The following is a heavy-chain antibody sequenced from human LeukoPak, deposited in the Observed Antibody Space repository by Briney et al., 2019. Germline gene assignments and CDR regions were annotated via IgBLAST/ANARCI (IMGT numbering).Heavy chain of an antibody. Sequence: GASVKVSCKASGYTFTSYGISWVRQAPGRGLEWMGWISAYNGNTNYAQKLQGRVTMTTDTSTSTAYMELRSLRSDDTAVYYCARDVVVVPAADDAFDIWGQGTMVTVSS. J-gene: IGHJ3*02. CDR1: GYTFTSYG. V-gene: IGHV1-18*01. CDR2: ISAYNGNT. D-gene: IGHD2-2*01. CDR3: ARDVVVVPAADDAFDI.